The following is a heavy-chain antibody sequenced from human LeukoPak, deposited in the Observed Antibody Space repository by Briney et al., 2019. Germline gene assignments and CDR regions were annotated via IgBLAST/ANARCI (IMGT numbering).Heavy chain of an antibody. CDR3: ATPPNSGLRDGYNQGPWYSDL. V-gene: IGHV3-9*01. D-gene: IGHD5-24*01. Sequence: GGSLRLSCAASGFTFDDYAMHWVRQAPGKGLEWVSGISWNSGSIGYADSVKGRFTISRDNAKNSLYLQMNSLRAEDTALYYCATPPNSGLRDGYNQGPWYSDLWGRATLLTVSS. J-gene: IGHJ2*01. CDR1: GFTFDDYA. CDR2: ISWNSGSI.